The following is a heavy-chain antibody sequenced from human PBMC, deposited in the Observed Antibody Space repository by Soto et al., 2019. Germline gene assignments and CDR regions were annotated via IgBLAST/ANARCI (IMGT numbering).Heavy chain of an antibody. CDR2: IYYSGST. D-gene: IGHD2-2*01. Sequence: QVQLQESGPGLVKPSQTLSLTCTVSGGSISSGDYYWSWIRQPPGKGLEWIGYIYYSGSTYYNPSLKSRVTISVDTSKIQFSLKLSSVTAADTAVYYCALRHCSSTSCDDAFDIWGQGTMVTVSS. CDR1: GGSISSGDYY. CDR3: ALRHCSSTSCDDAFDI. V-gene: IGHV4-30-4*01. J-gene: IGHJ3*02.